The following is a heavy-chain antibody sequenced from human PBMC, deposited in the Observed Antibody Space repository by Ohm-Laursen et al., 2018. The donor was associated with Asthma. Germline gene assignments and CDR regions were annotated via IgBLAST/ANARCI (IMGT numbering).Heavy chain of an antibody. J-gene: IGHJ4*02. CDR3: ARALKEYSSGWNNFDY. V-gene: IGHV1-3*01. CDR2: INAGNGNT. CDR1: GYTFTSYA. Sequence: SVKVSCKPSGYTFTSYAMHWVRQAPGQRLEWMGWINAGNGNTRYSQKFQGRVTITRDTSASTAYMELSSLRSEDTAVYYCARALKEYSSGWNNFDYWGQGTLVTVSS. D-gene: IGHD6-19*01.